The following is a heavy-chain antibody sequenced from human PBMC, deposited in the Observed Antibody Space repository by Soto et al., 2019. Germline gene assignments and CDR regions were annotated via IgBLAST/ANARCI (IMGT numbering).Heavy chain of an antibody. CDR1: GGTFSSYA. CDR2: ISAYNGDT. Sequence: GASVKVSCKASGGTFSSYAISWVRQAPGQGLEWMGWISAYNGDTNYAQKLQARVTMTTDTSTTTAYMELRGLTSDDTAVYYCARGFCSGGICYPNDFWGQGTLVTVSA. V-gene: IGHV1-18*01. J-gene: IGHJ4*02. CDR3: ARGFCSGGICYPNDF. D-gene: IGHD2-15*01.